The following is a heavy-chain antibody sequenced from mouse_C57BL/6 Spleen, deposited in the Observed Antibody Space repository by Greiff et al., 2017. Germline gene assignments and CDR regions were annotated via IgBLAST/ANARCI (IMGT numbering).Heavy chain of an antibody. CDR1: GYAFSSSW. CDR3: AGDGYAMDY. J-gene: IGHJ4*01. D-gene: IGHD2-3*01. Sequence: VQLQQSGPELVKPGASVKISCKASGYAFSSSWMNWVKQRPGKGLEWIGRIYPGDGDTNYNGKFKGKATLTADKASSTAYMQLSSLTSEDSAVYFCAGDGYAMDYWGQGTSVTVSS. CDR2: IYPGDGDT. V-gene: IGHV1-82*01.